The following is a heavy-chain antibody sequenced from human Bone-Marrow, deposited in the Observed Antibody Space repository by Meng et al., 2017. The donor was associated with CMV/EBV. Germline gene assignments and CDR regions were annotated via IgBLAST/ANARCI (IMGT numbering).Heavy chain of an antibody. Sequence: ASVKVSCKASGYTFTGYYMHWVRQAPGQGLEWMGWINPNSGGTNYAQKFQGRVTMTRDTSISTAYMELSRLRSDDTAVHYCAGSVPAASYYYGMDVWGQGTTVTVSS. CDR1: GYTFTGYY. CDR3: AGSVPAASYYYGMDV. CDR2: INPNSGGT. V-gene: IGHV1-2*02. J-gene: IGHJ6*02. D-gene: IGHD2-2*01.